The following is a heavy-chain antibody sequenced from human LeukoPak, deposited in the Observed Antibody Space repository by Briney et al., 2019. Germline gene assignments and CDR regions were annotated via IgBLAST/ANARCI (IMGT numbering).Heavy chain of an antibody. V-gene: IGHV4-4*07. CDR2: IYIFGYT. CDR3: ARDSCSTTSCYPDY. J-gene: IGHJ4*02. D-gene: IGHD2-2*01. CDR1: GAYISNYY. Sequence: SETLFLTCTVPGAYISNYYWSWIRQPAGKGLEWIGRIYIFGYTNYNPSVNSRVAMSIDTSKTHSSLDLNSVTAADTGAYFCARDSCSTTSCYPDYWGQGTLVSVSS.